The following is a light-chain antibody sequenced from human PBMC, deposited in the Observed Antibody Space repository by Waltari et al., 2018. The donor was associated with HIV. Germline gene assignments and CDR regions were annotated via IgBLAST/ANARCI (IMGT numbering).Light chain of an antibody. J-gene: IGLJ3*02. Sequence: SYEVTQPPSVSVSPGQTASITCSGDSLGEKYTSWYQQRPGQSPVLVIYQDNYRPSGIPDRFSGSNSGNTATLTISGTQFMDEADYYCQAWDSGTVVFGGGTKLTVL. CDR1: SLGEKY. CDR3: QAWDSGTVV. V-gene: IGLV3-1*01. CDR2: QDN.